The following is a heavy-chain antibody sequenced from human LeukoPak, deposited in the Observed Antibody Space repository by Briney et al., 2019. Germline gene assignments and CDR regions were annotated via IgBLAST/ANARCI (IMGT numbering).Heavy chain of an antibody. V-gene: IGHV4-59*08. D-gene: IGHD3-22*01. J-gene: IGHJ6*02. Sequence: SETLSLTCTVSGGSISSYYWSWIRQPPGKGLEWIGYIYYSGSTNYNPSLKSRVTISVDTSKNQFSLKLSSVTAADTAVYYCARLGYYYDSSGYYYYYYGMDVWGQGTTVTVSS. CDR2: IYYSGST. CDR1: GGSISSYY. CDR3: ARLGYYYDSSGYYYYYYGMDV.